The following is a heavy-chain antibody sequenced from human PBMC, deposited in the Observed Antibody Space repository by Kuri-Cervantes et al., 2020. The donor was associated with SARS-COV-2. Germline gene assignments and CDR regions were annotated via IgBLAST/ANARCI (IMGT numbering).Heavy chain of an antibody. CDR2: IYYIGST. J-gene: IGHJ5*02. CDR3: ARHMEENEGATTWFDP. Sequence: ESLKISCTVSGGSINSSSYYWGWFRQPPGKGLEWIGSIYYIGSTYYNPSLKSRVTISVDTSKNQFSLKLSTVTAADTAVYYCARHMEENEGATTWFDPWGQGTLVTISS. D-gene: IGHD1-1*01. CDR1: GGSINSSSYY. V-gene: IGHV4-39*01.